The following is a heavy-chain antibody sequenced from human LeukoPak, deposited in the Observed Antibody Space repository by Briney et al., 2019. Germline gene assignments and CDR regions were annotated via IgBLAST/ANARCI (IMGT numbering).Heavy chain of an antibody. V-gene: IGHV3-7*05. D-gene: IGHD1-14*01. CDR2: IKEDGGEK. J-gene: IGHJ3*01. CDR1: GFSFSTSW. CDR3: VRGGITRAAFDV. Sequence: GGSLRLSCVASGFSFSTSWMSWVRQAPGKEPEWVANIKEDGGEKSYVDSVKGRFTISRDNATNSLYLEMDSLRVDDRAVYYCVRGGITRAAFDVWGQGTMVTVS.